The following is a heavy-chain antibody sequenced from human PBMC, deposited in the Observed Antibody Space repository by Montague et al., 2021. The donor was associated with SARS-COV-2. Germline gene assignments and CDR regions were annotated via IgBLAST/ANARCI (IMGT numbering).Heavy chain of an antibody. V-gene: IGHV4-59*01. CDR3: ARGRDQLGWFDP. CDR2: MSYSGTT. CDR1: GGSISSYY. Sequence: SETLSLTCTVSGGSISSYYWSWIRQPPGKGLEWIGYMSYSGTTNYNPSLRSRLTMSIDTSKDQLSLKLSSLTAADAAVYYCARGRDQLGWFDPWGQGTLV. J-gene: IGHJ5*02. D-gene: IGHD7-27*01.